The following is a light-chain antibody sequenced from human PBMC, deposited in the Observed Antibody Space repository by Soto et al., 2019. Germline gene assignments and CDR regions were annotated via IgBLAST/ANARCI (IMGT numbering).Light chain of an antibody. CDR1: HSVSSN. J-gene: IGKJ1*01. V-gene: IGKV3-15*01. Sequence: EIVMTQSPATLSVSPGQRATLSCRASHSVSSNLAWYQQKPGQAPRLLIYGASTRATGIPARFSGNGCGTEFTHTISSMQSEDFAVYYCQQYNNCPGTFGQGMKVEIK. CDR2: GAS. CDR3: QQYNNCPGT.